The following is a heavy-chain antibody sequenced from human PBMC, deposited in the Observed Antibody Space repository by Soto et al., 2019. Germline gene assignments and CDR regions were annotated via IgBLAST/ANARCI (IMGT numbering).Heavy chain of an antibody. J-gene: IGHJ4*02. Sequence: GGSLRLSCAASGFTFTRYSMNWVRQAPGKGLEWVSSISSTTNYIYYGDSMKGRFTISRDNAKNSPYLEMNSLRAEDTAVYYCARESEDLTSNFDYWGQGTLVTVSS. CDR2: ISSTTNYI. CDR3: ARESEDLTSNFDY. V-gene: IGHV3-21*06. CDR1: GFTFTRYS.